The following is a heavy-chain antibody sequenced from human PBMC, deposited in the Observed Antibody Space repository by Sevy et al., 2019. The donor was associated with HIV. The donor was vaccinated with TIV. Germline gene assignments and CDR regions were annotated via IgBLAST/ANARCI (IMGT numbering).Heavy chain of an antibody. V-gene: IGHV3-30*18. CDR2: ISYDGSNK. J-gene: IGHJ6*02. D-gene: IGHD3-22*01. Sequence: GGSLRLSCAASGFTFSSFGMHWVRQAPGKGLEWVSFISYDGSNKKYADSVKGRLTVSRDKSKNTLYLQMNSLGAEDTAVYYCAKDLDYFDSSAGPSSLIYNYYYGLEDWGPGTTVTVSS. CDR3: AKDLDYFDSSAGPSSLIYNYYYGLED. CDR1: GFTFSSFG.